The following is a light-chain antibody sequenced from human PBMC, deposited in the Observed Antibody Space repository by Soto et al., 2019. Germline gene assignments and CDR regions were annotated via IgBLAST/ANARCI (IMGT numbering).Light chain of an antibody. J-gene: IGLJ2*01. CDR1: SSNIGSNT. Sequence: QSVLTQPPSASGTPGQRVTISCSGSSSNIGSNTVNWYQQLPGTAPKLLIYSNNQRPSGVPDRFSGSKSGTSASLAISALQPEDEADYYCAAWDDSLTGVVFGGVPKVTVL. CDR3: AAWDDSLTGVV. CDR2: SNN. V-gene: IGLV1-44*01.